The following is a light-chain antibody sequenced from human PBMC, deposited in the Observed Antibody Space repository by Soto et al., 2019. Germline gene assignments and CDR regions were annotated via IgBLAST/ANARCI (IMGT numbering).Light chain of an antibody. V-gene: IGLV2-14*01. CDR2: DVS. Sequence: QSALTQAASVSGSPGQSITISCTGTSSDVGDYNYVSWYQQHPGKAPKVMIYDVSNRPSGVSNRFSGSKSGNTASLTISGLQAEDEADYYCSLYTTSSTLVFGTGTKLTVL. CDR1: SSDVGDYNY. CDR3: SLYTTSSTLV. J-gene: IGLJ1*01.